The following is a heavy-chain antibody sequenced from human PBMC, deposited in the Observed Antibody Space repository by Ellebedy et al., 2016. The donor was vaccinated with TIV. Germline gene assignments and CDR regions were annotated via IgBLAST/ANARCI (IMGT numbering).Heavy chain of an antibody. D-gene: IGHD3-10*01. Sequence: ASVKVSXXASGYTFTSYAMHWVRQAPGQRLEWMGWINAGNGNTKYSQKFQGRVTITRDTSASTAYMELSSLRSEDTAVYYCARDLQRNITMVRGYYGMDVWGQGTTVTVSS. J-gene: IGHJ6*02. CDR3: ARDLQRNITMVRGYYGMDV. CDR2: INAGNGNT. CDR1: GYTFTSYA. V-gene: IGHV1-3*01.